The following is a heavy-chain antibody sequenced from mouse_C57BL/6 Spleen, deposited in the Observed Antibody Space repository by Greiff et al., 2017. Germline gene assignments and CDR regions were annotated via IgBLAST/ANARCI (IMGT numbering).Heavy chain of an antibody. CDR3: ARDPNWDGAWFAD. CDR2: INPSSGYT. CDR1: GYTFTSYW. D-gene: IGHD4-1*01. V-gene: IGHV1-7*01. Sequence: QVQLKQSGAELAKPGASVKLSCKASGYTFTSYWMHWVKQRPGQGLEWIGYINPSSGYTKYNQKFKDKATLTADKSSSTAYMQLSSLTYEDSAVYYCARDPNWDGAWFADWGQGTLVTVSA. J-gene: IGHJ3*01.